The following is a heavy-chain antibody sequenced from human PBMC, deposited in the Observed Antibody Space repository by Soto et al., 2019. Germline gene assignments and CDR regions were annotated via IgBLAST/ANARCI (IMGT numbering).Heavy chain of an antibody. CDR2: IYYSGST. V-gene: IGHV4-30-4*01. CDR1: GGSISSGDYY. D-gene: IGHD2-15*01. J-gene: IGHJ3*02. Sequence: SETLSLTCTVSGGSISSGDYYWSWIRQPPGKGLEWIGYIYYSGSTYYNPSLKSRVTISVDTSKNQFSLKLSSVTAADTAVYYCAREGGFVAANDAFDIWGQGTMVTVSS. CDR3: AREGGFVAANDAFDI.